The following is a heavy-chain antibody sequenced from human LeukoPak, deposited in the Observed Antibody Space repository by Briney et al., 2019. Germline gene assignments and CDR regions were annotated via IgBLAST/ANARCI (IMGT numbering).Heavy chain of an antibody. CDR2: IRYDGSNK. J-gene: IGHJ4*02. CDR1: GLTFSSYG. CDR3: AKRDTSGWPPVGLGY. V-gene: IGHV3-30*02. D-gene: IGHD6-19*01. Sequence: PGGSLRLSCAASGLTFSSYGMHWVRQAPGKGLEWVAFIRYDGSNKYYADSVEGRFTISRDNSKNTLYLQMNSLRAEDTAVYYCAKRDTSGWPPVGLGYWGQGTLVTVSS.